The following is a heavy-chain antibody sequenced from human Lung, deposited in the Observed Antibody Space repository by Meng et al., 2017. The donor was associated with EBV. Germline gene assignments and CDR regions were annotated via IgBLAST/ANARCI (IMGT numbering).Heavy chain of an antibody. CDR1: CYTFTNYG. J-gene: IGHJ4*02. V-gene: IGHV1-18*01. Sequence: QRVESGGAVQKPGAAVKVSCKASCYTFTNYGITWVRQAPGQGREWMGWINAYNGDTNYAQTLQGRVTMTTDTSTSTAYMELRSLRSDDTAVYYCARVEVGITSGDYWGQGTLVTASS. CDR3: ARVEVGITSGDY. D-gene: IGHD1-26*01. CDR2: INAYNGDT.